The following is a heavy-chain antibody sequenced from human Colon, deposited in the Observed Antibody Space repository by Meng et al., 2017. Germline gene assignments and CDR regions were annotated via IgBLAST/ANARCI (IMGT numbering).Heavy chain of an antibody. J-gene: IGHJ5*01. Sequence: QVQLVQSGAEEKKPWASVKVSCKAYGYTFTSYGISWVRQAPGQGLEWVAWISAYNGNTIYAQKVQGRVTLTTDTSTSTAYMELRSLISDDTAVYYCGRSGAYDYRIDSWGQGTLVTVSS. CDR1: GYTFTSYG. D-gene: IGHD5-12*01. CDR3: GRSGAYDYRIDS. CDR2: ISAYNGNT. V-gene: IGHV1-18*01.